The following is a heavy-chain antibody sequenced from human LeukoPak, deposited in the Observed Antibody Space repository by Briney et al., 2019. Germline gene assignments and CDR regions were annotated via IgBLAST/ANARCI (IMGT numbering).Heavy chain of an antibody. Sequence: PGGSLRLSCAASGFTFSSYSMNWVRQAPGKGLEWVSSISSSSSSIYYADSVKGRFTISRDNAKNSLYLQMNSLRAEDTAVYYCTRGSRGTMGIGYFDLWGRGTLVTVSS. CDR2: ISSSSSSI. CDR1: GFTFSSYS. D-gene: IGHD3-10*01. CDR3: TRGSRGTMGIGYFDL. V-gene: IGHV3-21*01. J-gene: IGHJ2*01.